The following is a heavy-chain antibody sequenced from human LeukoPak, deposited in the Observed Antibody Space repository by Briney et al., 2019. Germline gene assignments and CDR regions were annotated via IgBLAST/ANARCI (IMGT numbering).Heavy chain of an antibody. D-gene: IGHD5-18*01. Sequence: PGGSLRLSCAASGFTFSSYGVHWVRQAPGKGLEWVALISFDGSKKYLADSVKGRFTISRDNSKNTLYLQMNSLIPDDTAVYYCAKGRQQWWTFNALDIWGQETMVTVSS. CDR1: GFTFSSYG. CDR2: ISFDGSKK. CDR3: AKGRQQWWTFNALDI. V-gene: IGHV3-30*18. J-gene: IGHJ3*02.